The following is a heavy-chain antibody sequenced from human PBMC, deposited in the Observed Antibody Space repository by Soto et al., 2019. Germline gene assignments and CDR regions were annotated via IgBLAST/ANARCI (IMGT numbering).Heavy chain of an antibody. V-gene: IGHV1-18*01. CDR2: ISAYNGNT. J-gene: IGHJ4*02. CDR1: GYTFTSYG. CDR3: AREPNYFDY. Sequence: QGQLVQSGAEVKKPGASVKVSCKASGYTFTSYGITWVRQAPGQGLEWMGWISAYNGNTKYAQKLQGRVTMTTDTSTSTADMQLRSLRSDDTAVYYCAREPNYFDYWGQGTLVTVSS.